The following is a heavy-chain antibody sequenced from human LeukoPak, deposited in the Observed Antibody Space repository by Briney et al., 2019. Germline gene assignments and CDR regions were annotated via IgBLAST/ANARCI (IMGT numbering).Heavy chain of an antibody. V-gene: IGHV3-48*01. J-gene: IGHJ4*02. CDR1: GFTFSNYG. Sequence: GGSLRLSCAASGFTFSNYGMNWVRQAPGKGLEWVSYISSRRNTIYYADSVKGRFTISRDNAKNSLYPQMNSLRAEDTAVYYCARDSGYSSGWYGGADYWGQGTLVTVSS. CDR2: ISSRRNTI. CDR3: ARDSGYSSGWYGGADY. D-gene: IGHD6-19*01.